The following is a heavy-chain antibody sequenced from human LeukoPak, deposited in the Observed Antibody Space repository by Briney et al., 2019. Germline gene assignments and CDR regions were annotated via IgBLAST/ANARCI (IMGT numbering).Heavy chain of an antibody. V-gene: IGHV3-33*01. CDR1: GFTFSGHG. Sequence: GGSLRLSCATSGFTFSGHGMHWVRQAPGKGMEWVTVIWSDGSTKYYADSVKGRFAISRDNSKNTQYLQMNSLRAEDTAVYYCARGYYAGRGHHFEYWGQGTLVTVSS. CDR3: ARGYYAGRGHHFEY. CDR2: IWSDGSTK. J-gene: IGHJ4*02. D-gene: IGHD3-22*01.